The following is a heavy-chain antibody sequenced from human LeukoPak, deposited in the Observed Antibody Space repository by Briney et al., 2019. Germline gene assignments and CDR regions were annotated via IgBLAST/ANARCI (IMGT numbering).Heavy chain of an antibody. CDR3: ARDRGYCSGGSCYRWFDP. D-gene: IGHD2-15*01. CDR1: GGSISSDC. V-gene: IGHV4-59*01. Sequence: SETLSLTCTVSGGSISSDCWSWIRQPPGKGLEWIGYIYYSGSTNYNPSLKSRVTISVDTSKNQFSLKLSSVTAADTAVYYCARDRGYCSGGSCYRWFDPWGQGTLVTVSS. J-gene: IGHJ5*02. CDR2: IYYSGST.